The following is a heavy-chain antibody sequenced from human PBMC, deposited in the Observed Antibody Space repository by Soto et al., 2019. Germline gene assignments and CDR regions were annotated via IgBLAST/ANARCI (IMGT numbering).Heavy chain of an antibody. CDR3: AKNRQFRSYYESAGHYDN. V-gene: IGHV3-23*01. J-gene: IGHJ4*02. D-gene: IGHD3-10*01. Sequence: EVELLESGGGLVQPGGSLRLSCVASGFTFKNYDMRWIRQAPGKGLEWVSGISGRGGVTYYADSVKGRFTISRDNSKNTLYLQMNSLRAEDTAIYYCAKNRQFRSYYESAGHYDNWGQGTLVTVS. CDR2: ISGRGGVT. CDR1: GFTFKNYD.